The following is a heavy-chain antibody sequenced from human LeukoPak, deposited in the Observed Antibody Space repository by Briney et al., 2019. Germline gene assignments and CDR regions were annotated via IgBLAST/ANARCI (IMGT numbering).Heavy chain of an antibody. J-gene: IGHJ4*02. D-gene: IGHD3-22*01. CDR2: INPSGGST. CDR1: GYTFTSYY. CDR3: ARDMTYYYDSSGSPSTYFDY. Sequence: ASVKVSCKASGYTFTSYYMHWVRQAPGQGLEWMGIINPSGGSTSYAQKFQGRVTMTRDTSTSTVYMELSSLRSEDTAVYYCARDMTYYYDSSGSPSTYFDYWGQGTLATVSS. V-gene: IGHV1-46*01.